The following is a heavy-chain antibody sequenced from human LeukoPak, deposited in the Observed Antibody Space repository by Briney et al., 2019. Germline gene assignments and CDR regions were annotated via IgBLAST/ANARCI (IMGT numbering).Heavy chain of an antibody. CDR3: ARDYDSSGYYAPIGY. D-gene: IGHD3-22*01. CDR2: IKQDGSEK. CDR1: GFTFSSYW. Sequence: GGSLRLSCAASGFTFSSYWMSWVRQAPGKGLEWVANIKQDGSEKYYVDSVKGRSTISRDNAKNSLYLQMNSLRAEDTAVYYCARDYDSSGYYAPIGYWGQGTLVTVSS. J-gene: IGHJ4*02. V-gene: IGHV3-7*01.